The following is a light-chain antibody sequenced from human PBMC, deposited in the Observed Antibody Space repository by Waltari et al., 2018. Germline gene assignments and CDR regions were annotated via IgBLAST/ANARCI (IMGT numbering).Light chain of an antibody. V-gene: IGKV1-27*01. J-gene: IGKJ1*01. CDR2: AAS. CDR3: QKYNSAPQT. CDR1: QGISNY. Sequence: DIQMTQSPSSLSASVGDRVTLTCRASQGISNYLAWYQQKPGEVPKLLIYAASTLQSGVPSRFSGSGSGTDFTLTISSLQPEDVATYYCQKYNSAPQTFGQGTKVEIK.